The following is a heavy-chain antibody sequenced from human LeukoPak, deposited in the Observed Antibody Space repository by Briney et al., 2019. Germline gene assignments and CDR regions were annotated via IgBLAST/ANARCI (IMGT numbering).Heavy chain of an antibody. CDR1: GGSISSSSYY. CDR2: IYYSGST. J-gene: IGHJ6*03. CDR3: ARRTNGDSRQTNSYYMDV. D-gene: IGHD3-22*01. V-gene: IGHV4-39*01. Sequence: SETLSLTCTVSGGSISSSSYYWGWIRQPPGKGLEWIGSIYYSGSTYYNPSLKSRVTISVDTSKNQFSLKLSSVTAADTAVYYCARRTNGDSRQTNSYYMDVWGKGTTVTVSS.